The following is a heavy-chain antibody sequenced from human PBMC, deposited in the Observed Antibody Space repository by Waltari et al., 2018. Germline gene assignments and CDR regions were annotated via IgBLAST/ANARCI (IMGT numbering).Heavy chain of an antibody. Sequence: ELQLVESGVGLLQPGRSLRLSCTASGFTSGDYAMRCSRQDPGKGLEWVGFIRSKAYGETTEYAASVKGRFTISRDDSKSIAYLQMNSLKTEDTAVYYCTRPTTAAGTYGYFQHWGQGTLVTVSS. CDR3: TRPTTAAGTYGYFQH. CDR1: GFTSGDYA. J-gene: IGHJ1*01. V-gene: IGHV3-49*03. D-gene: IGHD6-13*01. CDR2: IRSKAYGETT.